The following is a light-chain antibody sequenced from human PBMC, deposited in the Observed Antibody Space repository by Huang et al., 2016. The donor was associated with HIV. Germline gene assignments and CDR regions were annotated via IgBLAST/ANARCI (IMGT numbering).Light chain of an antibody. CDR1: QSVISY. CDR2: DAS. V-gene: IGKV3-11*01. Sequence: EIVLTQSPATLSLSPGERAPLSCRATQSVISYLAWYQQKPGQAPRHLIYDASNRATGIQSRFIGIWSGTDFTLTISSLEPEDFSVYYCQQRSNWPMYTFGQGTKLEIK. J-gene: IGKJ2*01. CDR3: QQRSNWPMYT.